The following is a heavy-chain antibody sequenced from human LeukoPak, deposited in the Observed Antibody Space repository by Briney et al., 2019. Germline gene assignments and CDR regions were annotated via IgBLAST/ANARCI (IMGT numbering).Heavy chain of an antibody. D-gene: IGHD1-26*01. Sequence: PGGSLRLSCAASGFTFSSFDMHWVRQAPGKGLEWVAVISYDGGNKYYADSVKGRFTVSRDNSKNTPYLQMNSLRAEDTAVYYCAKDMVGATGYWGQGTLVTVSS. CDR2: ISYDGGNK. V-gene: IGHV3-30*18. CDR3: AKDMVGATGY. CDR1: GFTFSSFD. J-gene: IGHJ4*02.